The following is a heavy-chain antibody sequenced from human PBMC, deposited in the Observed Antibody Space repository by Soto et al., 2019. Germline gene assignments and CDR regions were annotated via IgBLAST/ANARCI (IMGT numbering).Heavy chain of an antibody. CDR3: ARDTLTGYYYGDY. Sequence: GASVKVSCKASGGTFSSYTISWVRQAPGQGLEWMGRIIPILGIANYAQKFQGRVTITADKSTSTAYMELSSLRSEDTAVYYCARDTLTGYYYGDYWGQRTPVTVSS. V-gene: IGHV1-69*04. CDR1: GGTFSSYT. J-gene: IGHJ4*02. CDR2: IIPILGIA. D-gene: IGHD3-9*01.